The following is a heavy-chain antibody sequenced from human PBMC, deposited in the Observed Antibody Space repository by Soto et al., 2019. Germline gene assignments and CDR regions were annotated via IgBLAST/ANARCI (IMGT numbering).Heavy chain of an antibody. D-gene: IGHD3-3*01. V-gene: IGHV5-51*01. J-gene: IGHJ4*02. CDR1: GYNSAGYW. CDR2: IYPSDSDT. Sequence: EASLKISCKGSGYNSAGYWIAWVRQMPGKGLEWMGIIYPSDSDTRYRPSFQGQVTISADKSISSAYLQWSSLRASDTAMYYCARGGVSTRTFDYWGQGTPVTVSS. CDR3: ARGGVSTRTFDY.